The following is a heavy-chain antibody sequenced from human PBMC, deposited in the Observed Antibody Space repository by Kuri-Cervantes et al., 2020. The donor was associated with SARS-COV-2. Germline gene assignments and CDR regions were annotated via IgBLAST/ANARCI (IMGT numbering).Heavy chain of an antibody. CDR2: IYSGGST. J-gene: IGHJ4*02. CDR1: GFTVSSNY. Sequence: GESLKISCAASGFTVSSNYMSWVRQAPGKGLEWVSVIYSGGSTCYADSVKGRFTISRDNSKNTLYLQMNSLRAEDTAVYYCARGGIGSWYSPTLDYWGRGTLVTVSS. D-gene: IGHD2-15*01. CDR3: ARGGIGSWYSPTLDY. V-gene: IGHV3-53*01.